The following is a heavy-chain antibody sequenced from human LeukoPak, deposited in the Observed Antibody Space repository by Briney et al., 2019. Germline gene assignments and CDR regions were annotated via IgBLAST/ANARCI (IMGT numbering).Heavy chain of an antibody. CDR2: ISGSGGST. D-gene: IGHD3-10*01. V-gene: IGHV3-23*01. CDR3: AKAPMVGGVIISN. CDR1: GFTFSSYA. J-gene: IGHJ4*02. Sequence: PGGSLRLSCAASGFTFSSYAMSWVRPAPGKGLEWVSAISGSGGSTYYADSVKGRFTISRDNSKNTLYLQMNSLRAEDTAVYYCAKAPMVGGVIISNWGQGTLVTVSS.